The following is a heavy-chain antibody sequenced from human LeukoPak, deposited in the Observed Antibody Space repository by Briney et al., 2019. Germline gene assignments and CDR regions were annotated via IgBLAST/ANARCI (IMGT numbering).Heavy chain of an antibody. CDR3: ARDARGSYDFWSGYQYYYYGMDV. CDR1: GGSIINYF. V-gene: IGHV4-59*12. D-gene: IGHD3-3*01. CDR2: ISYSGST. Sequence: SETLSLTCTVSGGSIINYFWSWIRQPPGKGLEWIGFISYSGSTNYNLSLKSRVTVSIDTSMNQFSLKLSSVTAADTAVYYCARDARGSYDFWSGYQYYYYGMDVWGQGTTVTVSS. J-gene: IGHJ6*02.